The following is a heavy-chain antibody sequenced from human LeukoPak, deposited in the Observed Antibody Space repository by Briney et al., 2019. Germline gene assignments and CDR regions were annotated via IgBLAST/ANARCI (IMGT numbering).Heavy chain of an antibody. CDR3: ARWDYGDYGENYYFDY. CDR2: IYYSGST. CDR1: GGSISNKY. D-gene: IGHD4-17*01. Sequence: PSETLSLTCTVSGGSISNKYWSWIRQPPGKGLEWIGYIYYSGSTNYNPSLKSRVTILVDTSKNQFPLKLSSVTAADTAVYYCARWDYGDYGENYYFDYWGQGTLVTVSS. V-gene: IGHV4-59*12. J-gene: IGHJ4*02.